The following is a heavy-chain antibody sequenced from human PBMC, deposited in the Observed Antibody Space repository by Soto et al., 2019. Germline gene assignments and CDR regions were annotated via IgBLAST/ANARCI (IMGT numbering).Heavy chain of an antibody. CDR1: GYNFTDYY. CDR3: ASDRVHDSGSYYPY. D-gene: IGHD3-10*01. CDR2: IRSYNGVT. V-gene: IGHV1-2*02. Sequence: GASVKISCKASGYNFTDYYMHWVRQSPEQAVEWMGWIRSYNGVTHYAPTFQGRVTLTRDTSINTAFMELSRLRSDDSTMDYWASDRVHDSGSYYPYWGLGTLVTVSS. J-gene: IGHJ4*02.